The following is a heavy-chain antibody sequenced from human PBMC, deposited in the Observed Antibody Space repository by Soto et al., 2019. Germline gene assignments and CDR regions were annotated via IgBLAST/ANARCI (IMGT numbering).Heavy chain of an antibody. Sequence: QLQLQGSGPGLVKPSETLSLTCTVSGVSISNSSYYWGWIRRPPGKGLEWIGTIYYSGITYYNPSIKSRVPISVDTSKNQFSLKRTSVNAADTAVYYCARHGSNWGQGTRVTVSS. V-gene: IGHV4-39*01. CDR1: GVSISNSSYY. CDR3: ARHGSN. CDR2: IYYSGIT. J-gene: IGHJ4*02.